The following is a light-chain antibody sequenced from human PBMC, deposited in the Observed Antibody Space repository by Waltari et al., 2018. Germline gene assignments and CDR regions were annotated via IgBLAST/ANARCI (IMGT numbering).Light chain of an antibody. CDR2: WSA. J-gene: IGLJ3*02. CDR3: ASWDDSLNGHWV. Sequence: QSVLTQPPSASGPPGKSVTSSCSGGAPNIGGHLVSWYQQLPGKAPKLLIDWSALRPAGVPDRFSGSKSGTSASLAISGLQSEDEADYFCASWDDSLNGHWVFGGGTKVTVL. V-gene: IGLV1-44*01. CDR1: APNIGGHL.